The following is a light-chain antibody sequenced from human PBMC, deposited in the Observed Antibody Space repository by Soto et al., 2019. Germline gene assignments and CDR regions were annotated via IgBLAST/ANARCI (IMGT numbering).Light chain of an antibody. CDR3: TSYTTSNTLA. CDR2: DVN. Sequence: QSALTQAASVSGSPGQSITISCTGTRSDIGASIYVSWFQQYPGEAPKCMIYDVNNRPSGVSNRFSGSKSGSTASLTISGLQAEDEAVYYCTSYTTSNTLALGGGTKVTVL. V-gene: IGLV2-14*01. J-gene: IGLJ2*01. CDR1: RSDIGASIY.